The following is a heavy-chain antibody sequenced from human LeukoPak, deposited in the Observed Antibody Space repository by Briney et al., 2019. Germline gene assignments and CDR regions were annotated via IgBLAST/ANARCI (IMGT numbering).Heavy chain of an antibody. CDR3: ARDPITIFGVVIRSHYGMDV. J-gene: IGHJ6*02. D-gene: IGHD3-3*01. CDR2: INHSGST. CDR1: GGSFSGYY. Sequence: SETLSLTCAVYGGSFSGYYWSWIRQPPGKGLEWIGEINHSGSTNYNPPLKSRVTISVDTSKNQFSLKLSSVTAADTAVYYCARDPITIFGVVIRSHYGMDVWGQGTTVTVSS. V-gene: IGHV4-34*01.